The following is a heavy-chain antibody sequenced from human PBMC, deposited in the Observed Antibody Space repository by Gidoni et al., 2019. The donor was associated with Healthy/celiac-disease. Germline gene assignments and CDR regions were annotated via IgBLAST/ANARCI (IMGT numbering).Heavy chain of an antibody. CDR1: GGSISSYY. CDR3: ARVVAARPLYFDY. V-gene: IGHV4-59*01. Sequence: HVQLQESGPGLVKPSETLSLTCTVSGGSISSYYWSWIRQPPGKGLEWIGYIYYSGSTNYNPSLKSRVTISVDTSKNQFSLKLSSVTAADTAVYYCARVVAARPLYFDYWGQGTLVTVSS. CDR2: IYYSGST. D-gene: IGHD6-6*01. J-gene: IGHJ4*02.